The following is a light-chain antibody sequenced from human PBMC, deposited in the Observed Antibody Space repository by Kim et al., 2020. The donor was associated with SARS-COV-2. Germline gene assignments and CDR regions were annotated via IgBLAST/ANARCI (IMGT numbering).Light chain of an antibody. V-gene: IGLV3-19*01. CDR1: SLRKYY. CDR2: DKN. J-gene: IGLJ1*01. Sequence: ALVQTFRITCQGDSLRKYYASWYQQKPGQAPIVVIYDKNTRPSGIPDRFAGSSSGNTASLTIAGARAEDEGDFYCSSRDISGEPLLFGTGTKVTVL. CDR3: SSRDISGEPLL.